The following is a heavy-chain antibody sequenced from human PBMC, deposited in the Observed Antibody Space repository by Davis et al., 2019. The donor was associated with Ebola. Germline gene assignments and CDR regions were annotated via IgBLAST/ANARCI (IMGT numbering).Heavy chain of an antibody. Sequence: KVSCKGSGYSFTSYWISWVRQMPGKGLEWMGRIDPSDSYTNYSPSFQGHVTISADKSISTAYLQWSSLKASDTAMYYCARPGYCSSTSCYWVIDYWGQGTLVTVSS. D-gene: IGHD2-2*01. J-gene: IGHJ4*02. CDR2: IDPSDSYT. CDR3: ARPGYCSSTSCYWVIDY. CDR1: GYSFTSYW. V-gene: IGHV5-10-1*01.